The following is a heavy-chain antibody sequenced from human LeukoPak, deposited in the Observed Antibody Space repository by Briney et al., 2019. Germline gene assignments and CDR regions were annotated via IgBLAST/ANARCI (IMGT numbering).Heavy chain of an antibody. CDR1: GYIFVTRW. CDR3: VTGPFYRSGDCYDY. D-gene: IGHD2-21*02. CDR2: ILPNYPPA. Sequence: GESLKISCKASGYIFVTRWIAWVRQMPGKGLERVGIILPNYPPAKYSPSFQGKVIISVDKSISTTYLQWGNLETSDSAIYYCVTGPFYRSGDCYDYWGQGTPITVSS. V-gene: IGHV5-51*01. J-gene: IGHJ4*02.